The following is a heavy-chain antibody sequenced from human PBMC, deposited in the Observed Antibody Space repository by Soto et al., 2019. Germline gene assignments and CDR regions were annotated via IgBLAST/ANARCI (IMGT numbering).Heavy chain of an antibody. Sequence: ASVKVSCKASGYTFTSYAMHWVRQAPGQRLEWMGWINAGNGNTKYSQKFQGRVTITRDTSASTAYMELTSLRSEDTAAYYCARGLLWFGELSTLGYWGQGTLVTVSS. J-gene: IGHJ4*02. V-gene: IGHV1-3*01. CDR3: ARGLLWFGELSTLGY. D-gene: IGHD3-10*01. CDR1: GYTFTSYA. CDR2: INAGNGNT.